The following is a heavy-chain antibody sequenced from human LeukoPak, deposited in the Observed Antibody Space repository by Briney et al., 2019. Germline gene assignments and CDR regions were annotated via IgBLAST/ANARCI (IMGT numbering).Heavy chain of an antibody. J-gene: IGHJ6*02. CDR3: ARDLIARTTVTRGPYYYYYGMDV. Sequence: GGSLRLSCAASGFTFSSYAMHWVRQAPGKGLEWVAVISYDGSNKYYADSVKGRFTISRDNSKNTLYLQMNSLRAEDTAVYYCARDLIARTTVTRGPYYYYYGMDVWGQGTTVTVSS. D-gene: IGHD4-17*01. CDR2: ISYDGSNK. V-gene: IGHV3-30*04. CDR1: GFTFSSYA.